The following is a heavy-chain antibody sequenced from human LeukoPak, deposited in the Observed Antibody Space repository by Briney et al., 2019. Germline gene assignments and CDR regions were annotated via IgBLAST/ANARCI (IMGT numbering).Heavy chain of an antibody. CDR3: AGLSGYDPYYFDY. V-gene: IGHV1-2*02. CDR2: INPNSGGT. Sequence: VASVKISCKASGYSFTGYYMHWVRQAPGQGLEWMGCINPNSGGTDYAQEFQGRVTMTRDTSISTAYMELSRLTSDDTAVYYCAGLSGYDPYYFDYWGQGTLVAVSS. CDR1: GYSFTGYY. J-gene: IGHJ4*02. D-gene: IGHD5-12*01.